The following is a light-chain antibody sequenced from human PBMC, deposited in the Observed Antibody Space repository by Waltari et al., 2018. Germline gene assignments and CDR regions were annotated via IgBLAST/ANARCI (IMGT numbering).Light chain of an antibody. CDR1: TSGSGNSDF. J-gene: IGLJ3*02. Sequence: QSALTQPASVSGAPGQSITISCTATTSGSGNSDFVSWYQHHPGKVPKLLIYDFIKMPPNMSDRFPCSKSGNTASLSISGLQADDEADYYCCSYVQKDIWLFGRGTKVTVL. CDR2: DFI. V-gene: IGLV2-23*02. CDR3: CSYVQKDIWL.